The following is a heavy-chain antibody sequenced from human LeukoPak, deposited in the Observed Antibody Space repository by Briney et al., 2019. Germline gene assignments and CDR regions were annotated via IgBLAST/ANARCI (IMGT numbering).Heavy chain of an antibody. J-gene: IGHJ3*02. CDR1: GYACTICG. D-gene: IGHD4-17*01. V-gene: IGHV1-18*01. CDR3: ARDSDYVDAFDI. CDR2: SSAYNGNT. Sequence: GASVTLSCTSSGYACTICGISWVRHGPGQGLGLMGWSSAYNGNTNYAQKLQGRVTMTTDTSTSTAYMELRSLRSDDTAVYYCARDSDYVDAFDIWGQGTMVTVSS.